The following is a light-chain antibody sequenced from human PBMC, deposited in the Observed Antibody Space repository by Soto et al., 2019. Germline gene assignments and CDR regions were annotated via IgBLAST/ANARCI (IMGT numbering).Light chain of an antibody. J-gene: IGKJ1*01. CDR3: QQYNSYPWT. CDR1: QDIDFF. V-gene: IGKV1-16*02. Sequence: DIQMSQSPSSLSASVGDRVTITCRASQDIDFFLAWFQQKPGKAPKSLIYAASKLQDGVPSKFTGSGSGTEFTLTISTLQPEDFGTYYCQQYNSYPWTVGPGTKV. CDR2: AAS.